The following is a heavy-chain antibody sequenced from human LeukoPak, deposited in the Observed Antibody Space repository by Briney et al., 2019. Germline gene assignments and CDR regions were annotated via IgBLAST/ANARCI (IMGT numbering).Heavy chain of an antibody. D-gene: IGHD4-17*01. CDR3: ARDPPTVTTQPPDY. J-gene: IGHJ4*02. CDR1: GFTFDDYG. CDR2: INWNGGNT. Sequence: PGGSLRLSCAASGFTFDDYGMSWVRHGPGKGLEWGSGINWNGGNTGYADSVKGRFTISRENAKNSLYLQMNSLRAEDTAVYYCARDPPTVTTQPPDYWGQGTLVTVSS. V-gene: IGHV3-20*04.